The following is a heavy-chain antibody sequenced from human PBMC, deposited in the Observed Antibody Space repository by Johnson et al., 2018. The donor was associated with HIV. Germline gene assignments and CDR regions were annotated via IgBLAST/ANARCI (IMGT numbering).Heavy chain of an antibody. CDR3: ARGKLPAALRRGDAFDI. J-gene: IGHJ3*02. CDR1: GFTFDDYD. V-gene: IGHV3-20*04. D-gene: IGHD2-2*01. Sequence: MQLVESGGGVVRPGGSLRLSCAASGFTFDDYDMSWVRQAPGKGLEWVSGINWNGGSTGYADSVKGRFTISRDTAKNSLYLQMNSLRAEDTALYYCARGKLPAALRRGDAFDIWGQGTMVTVSS. CDR2: INWNGGST.